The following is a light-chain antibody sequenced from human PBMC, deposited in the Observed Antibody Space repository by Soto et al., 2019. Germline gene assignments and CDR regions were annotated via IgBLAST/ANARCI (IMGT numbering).Light chain of an antibody. V-gene: IGLV7-46*01. J-gene: IGLJ2*01. CDR2: DTS. CDR1: TGAVTSGHY. Sequence: QAVVTQEPSLTVSPGGTVTLTCGSSTGAVTSGHYPYWFQQKPGQAPRTLIYDTSNKHSWTPARFSGSLLGGKAALTLSGAQPEDEAEYYCLLSYSGARPYVVFGGGTMVTVL. CDR3: LLSYSGARPYVV.